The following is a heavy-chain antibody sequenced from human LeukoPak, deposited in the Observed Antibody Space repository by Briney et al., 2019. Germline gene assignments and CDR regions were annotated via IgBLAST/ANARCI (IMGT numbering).Heavy chain of an antibody. CDR3: ARVLRAASWRSYDY. CDR2: IYYNEDT. D-gene: IGHD5-18*01. CDR1: GGSVSNSLYY. J-gene: IGHJ4*02. Sequence: SSETLSLTCTVSGGSVSNSLYYWSWIRQPPGKGLKWIGYIYYNEDTNYNPSLKSRVIISIDTSSNQFSLRLNSMTAADTAVYYCARVLRAASWRSYDYWGQGSLVTVSS. V-gene: IGHV4-61*01.